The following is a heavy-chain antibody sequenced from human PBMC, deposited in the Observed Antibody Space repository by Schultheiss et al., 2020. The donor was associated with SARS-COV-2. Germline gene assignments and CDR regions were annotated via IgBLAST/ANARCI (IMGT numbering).Heavy chain of an antibody. CDR1: GGSFGGYY. CDR3: AREGDYGDPYYYYGMDV. D-gene: IGHD4-17*01. Sequence: SQTLSLTCAVYGGSFGGYYWSWIRQPPGKGLEWIGEINHSGSTNYNPSLKSRVTISVDTSKNQFSLKLSSVTAADTAVYYCAREGDYGDPYYYYGMDVWGQGTTVTVSS. CDR2: INHSGST. J-gene: IGHJ6*02. V-gene: IGHV4-34*01.